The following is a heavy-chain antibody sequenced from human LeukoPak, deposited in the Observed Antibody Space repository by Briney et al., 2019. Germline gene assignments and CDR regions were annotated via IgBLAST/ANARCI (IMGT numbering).Heavy chain of an antibody. CDR3: ARRYYDILTGYYRDY. Sequence: SETLSLTCTVSGGSISSSSYYWGWIRQPPGKGLEWIGSIYYSGSTYYNPSLKSRVTISVDTSKNQFSLKLSSVTAADTAVYYCARRYYDILTGYYRDYWGQGTLVTVSS. D-gene: IGHD3-9*01. CDR1: GGSISSSSYY. J-gene: IGHJ4*02. V-gene: IGHV4-39*07. CDR2: IYYSGST.